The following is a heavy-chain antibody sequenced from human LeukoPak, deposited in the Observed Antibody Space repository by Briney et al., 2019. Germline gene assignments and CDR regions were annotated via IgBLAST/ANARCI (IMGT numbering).Heavy chain of an antibody. V-gene: IGHV4-59*01. D-gene: IGHD7-27*01. CDR1: GGSISSYY. J-gene: IGHJ4*02. CDR3: ARDNWGWGYFDY. Sequence: SETLSLTCTVSGGSISSYYWSWIRQPPGKGLEWMGYIYYSGSTNYNPSIKSRVTISVYTSKNQYSLKLSSVTAADTAVYYCARDNWGWGYFDYWGQGTLVTVSS. CDR2: IYYSGST.